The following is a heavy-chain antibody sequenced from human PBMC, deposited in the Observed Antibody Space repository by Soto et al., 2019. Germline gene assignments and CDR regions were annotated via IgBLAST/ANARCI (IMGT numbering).Heavy chain of an antibody. CDR1: GVSIISGGYY. D-gene: IGHD3-10*01. V-gene: IGHV4-31*03. J-gene: IGHJ4*02. Sequence: SETLSHTCTVSGVSIISGGYYWSWIRQHPGKGLEWIGYIYYSGSTYYNPSLKSRVTISVDTSKNQFSLKLSSVTAADTAVYYCASLKIGEFHFDYWGQGTLVTVSS. CDR3: ASLKIGEFHFDY. CDR2: IYYSGST.